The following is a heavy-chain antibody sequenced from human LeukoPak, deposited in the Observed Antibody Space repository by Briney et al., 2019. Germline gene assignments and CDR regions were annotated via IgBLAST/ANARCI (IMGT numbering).Heavy chain of an antibody. CDR1: GYIFRNYD. D-gene: IGHD5-24*01. CDR3: ATPMANTFDAFDI. CDR2: MNRENGNT. Sequence: ASVKVSCKPSGYIFRNYDINWVRQAPGQGLEWMGWMNRENGNTGYAQKFHGRVAMTRHAPTNTAYMELPSMRSEDTAVYICATPMANTFDAFDIWGQGSRVTVSS. J-gene: IGHJ3*02. V-gene: IGHV1-8*01.